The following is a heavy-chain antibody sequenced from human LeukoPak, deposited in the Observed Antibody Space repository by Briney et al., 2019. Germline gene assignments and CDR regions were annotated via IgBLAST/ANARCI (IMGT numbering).Heavy chain of an antibody. J-gene: IGHJ1*01. CDR2: ISGSGGST. D-gene: IGHD2-2*01. V-gene: IGHV3-23*01. CDR1: GFTFSSYA. Sequence: GGSLRLSCAASGFTFSSYAMSWVRQAPGKGLEWVSAISGSGGSTYYADSVKGRFTISRDNSKNTLYVQMNSLRAEDTAVYYCAKDIVPAAIAEYFQHWGQGTLVTVSS. CDR3: AKDIVPAAIAEYFQH.